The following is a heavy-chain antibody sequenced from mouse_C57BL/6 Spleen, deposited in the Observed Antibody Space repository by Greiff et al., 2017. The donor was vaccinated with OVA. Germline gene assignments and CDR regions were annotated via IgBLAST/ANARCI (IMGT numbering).Heavy chain of an antibody. D-gene: IGHD1-1*01. CDR1: GFSLTSYG. CDR3: AKDGSSPYYAMDY. J-gene: IGHJ4*01. Sequence: VKLEESGPGLVAPSQSLSITCTVSGFSLTSYGVSWVRQPTGKGLEWLGVIWGDGSTNYHSALIPRLGISKDNSKSQFFLKLNSLQTDDTATYYCAKDGSSPYYAMDYWGQGTSVTVSS. V-gene: IGHV2-3*01. CDR2: IWGDGST.